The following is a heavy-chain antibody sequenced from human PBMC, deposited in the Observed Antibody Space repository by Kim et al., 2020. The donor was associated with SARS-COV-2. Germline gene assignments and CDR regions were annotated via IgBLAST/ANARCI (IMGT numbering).Heavy chain of an antibody. V-gene: IGHV5-51*01. J-gene: IGHJ4*02. CDR3: ARAQVEYSSSWYYFDY. Sequence: SFQGQVTISADKSISTAYLQWSSLKASDTAMYYCARAQVEYSSSWYYFDYWGQGTLVTVSS. D-gene: IGHD6-13*01.